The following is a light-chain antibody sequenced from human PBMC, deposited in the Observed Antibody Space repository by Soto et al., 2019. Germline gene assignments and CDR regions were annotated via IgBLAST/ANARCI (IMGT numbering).Light chain of an antibody. J-gene: IGKJ5*01. CDR3: QQLNSYPIT. CDR2: DAS. V-gene: IGKV3-11*01. Sequence: EIVLAQSPATLTFSPGERATLSWRASQSISSYLAWYQQKPGQTPRLLIYDASNRTTDIPARFRGGGSGTDFTLTISSLEPEDFATYYCQQLNSYPITFGQGTRLEIK. CDR1: QSISSY.